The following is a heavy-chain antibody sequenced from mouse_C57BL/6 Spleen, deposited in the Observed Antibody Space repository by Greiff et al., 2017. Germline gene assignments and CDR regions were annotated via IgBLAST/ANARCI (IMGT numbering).Heavy chain of an antibody. D-gene: IGHD2-4*01. CDR2: INPNNGGT. V-gene: IGHV1-18*01. Sequence: EVQLQQSGPELVKPGASVKIPCKASGYTFTDYNMDWVKQSHGKSLEWIGDINPNNGGTIYNQKFKGKATVTVDKSSSTAYMELRSLTSEDTAVYYCARVYYDYLFAYWGQGTLVTVSA. CDR1: GYTFTDYN. J-gene: IGHJ3*01. CDR3: ARVYYDYLFAY.